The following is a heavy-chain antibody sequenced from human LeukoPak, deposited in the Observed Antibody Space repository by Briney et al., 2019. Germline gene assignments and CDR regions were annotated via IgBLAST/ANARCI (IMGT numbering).Heavy chain of an antibody. CDR1: GFTFSSYA. J-gene: IGHJ4*02. V-gene: IGHV3-23*01. CDR3: ARDPGMETHFDH. CDR2: ISGSGGST. Sequence: GGSLRLSCAASGFTFSSYAMSWVRQAPGKGLEWVSAISGSGGSTYYADSVKGRFTISRDNSKNTLYLQMNSLRVEDTAVYYCARDPGMETHFDHWGQGTLVTVSS. D-gene: IGHD3-10*01.